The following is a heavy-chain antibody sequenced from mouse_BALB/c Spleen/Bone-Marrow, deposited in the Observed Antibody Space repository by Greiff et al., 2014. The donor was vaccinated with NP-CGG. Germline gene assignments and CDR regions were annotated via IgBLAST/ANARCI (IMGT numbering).Heavy chain of an antibody. CDR3: SFQYAYPLDY. D-gene: IGHD2-10*01. CDR1: GFNIKSTY. J-gene: IGHJ2*01. CDR2: VDPANGNS. Sequence: EVQLQQSGAELVKPGASVKLSCTVFGFNIKSTYIHWVEQRPEQGLEWIGWVDPANGNSKCDPRFQGKATITADSSSNTAYLQISSLTAEDAAVYCCSFQYAYPLDYWGQGTTVPVSS. V-gene: IGHV14-3*02.